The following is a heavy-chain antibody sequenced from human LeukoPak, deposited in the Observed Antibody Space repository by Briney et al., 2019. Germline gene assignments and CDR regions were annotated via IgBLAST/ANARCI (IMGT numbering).Heavy chain of an antibody. CDR3: ARKFAGRWLQFVDY. CDR1: GYTFTNYG. Sequence: ASVKVSCKASGYTFTNYGISWVRHAPGQGLEWMGWINPNSGGTNYAQKFQGRVTMTRDTSISTAYMELSRLRSDDTAVYYCARKFAGRWLQFVDYWGQGTLVTVSS. J-gene: IGHJ4*02. CDR2: INPNSGGT. V-gene: IGHV1-2*02. D-gene: IGHD5-24*01.